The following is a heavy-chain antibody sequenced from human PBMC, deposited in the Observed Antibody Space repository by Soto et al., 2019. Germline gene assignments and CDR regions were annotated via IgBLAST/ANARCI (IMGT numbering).Heavy chain of an antibody. Sequence: QVQLQESGPGLVKPSQTLSLTCTVSGGSISSGGYYWGWIRQHPGKGLEWIGYIYYSGSTYYNPSLKSRVTISVDTSKNQFSLKLSSVTAADTAVYYCARDHCGDCYYFDYWGQGTLVTVSS. J-gene: IGHJ4*02. D-gene: IGHD2-21*02. V-gene: IGHV4-31*03. CDR2: IYYSGST. CDR1: GGSISSGGYY. CDR3: ARDHCGDCYYFDY.